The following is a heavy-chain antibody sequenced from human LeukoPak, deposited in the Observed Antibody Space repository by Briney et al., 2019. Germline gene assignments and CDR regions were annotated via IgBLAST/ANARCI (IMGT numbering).Heavy chain of an antibody. CDR2: ISSSSSYI. CDR1: GFSFSTYS. J-gene: IGHJ4*02. D-gene: IGHD5-18*01. CDR3: AHSSGYAYGHDY. V-gene: IGHV3-21*01. Sequence: GGSLRLSCAASGFSFSTYSMSWVRQAPGKGLEWVSSISSSSSYIYYADSVKGRFTISRDNAKNSLYLQMTSLRAEDTAVYYCAHSSGYAYGHDYWGQGTMVTVSS.